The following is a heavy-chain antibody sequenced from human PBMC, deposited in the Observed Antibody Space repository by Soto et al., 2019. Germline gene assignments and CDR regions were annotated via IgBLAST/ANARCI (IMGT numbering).Heavy chain of an antibody. Sequence: QVQLVQPGAEVTKPAYSVKVSCKASGYTFTSYGISRVRQAPGQGLEWMGWVTTYNGKTNDAQKLQGSVTMTTDTSTIKGYIVLRSLRSYDTAAYYRARDAFSSISGFGYWGQGTLVTVSS. J-gene: IGHJ4*02. CDR1: GYTFTSYG. CDR3: ARDAFSSISGFGY. D-gene: IGHD6-6*01. CDR2: VTTYNGKT. V-gene: IGHV1-18*01.